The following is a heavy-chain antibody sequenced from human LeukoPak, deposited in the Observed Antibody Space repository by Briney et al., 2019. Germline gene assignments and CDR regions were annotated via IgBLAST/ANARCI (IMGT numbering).Heavy chain of an antibody. CDR3: ARTMTTVYAFDI. J-gene: IGHJ3*02. CDR1: GGSISRGSYY. D-gene: IGHD4-17*01. CDR2: VYNSGST. Sequence: SETLSLTCIVSGGSISRGSYYWNWIRQPAGKGLEWMGRVYNSGSTNYNPSLKSRVTISTDMSKNQFSLKLSSVTAADTAVYYCARTMTTVYAFDIWGQGTMVTVSS. V-gene: IGHV4-61*02.